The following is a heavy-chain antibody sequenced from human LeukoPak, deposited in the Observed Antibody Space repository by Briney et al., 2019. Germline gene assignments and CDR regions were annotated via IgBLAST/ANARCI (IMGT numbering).Heavy chain of an antibody. D-gene: IGHD6-19*01. V-gene: IGHV5-51*01. CDR1: GYTFTRYW. CDR2: IDPGDSAT. J-gene: IGHJ6*03. Sequence: GGSLKISGQGSGYTFTRYWSAWLGQLPGKGLEWFGIIDPGDSATRYSPSFQDQVTISADKSISTAYLQWSSLNASDTAMYYCARLSGSGWSYYYYYYMDVWGKGTTVTISS. CDR3: ARLSGSGWSYYYYYYMDV.